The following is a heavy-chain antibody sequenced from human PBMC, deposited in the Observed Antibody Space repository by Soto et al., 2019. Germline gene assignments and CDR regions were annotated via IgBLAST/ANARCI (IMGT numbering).Heavy chain of an antibody. J-gene: IGHJ6*02. D-gene: IGHD5-12*01. V-gene: IGHV3-30*04. CDR2: ISYDGNKE. CDR1: GFTFTSYS. CDR3: AKAVETATIKYGMDV. Sequence: PGGSLRLSCAASGFTFTSYSMAWIRQAPGKGLEWVALISYDGNKEYYADSVKGRFTISRDNAKNTLYVQMNSLRAEDTAVYYCAKAVETATIKYGMDVWGQGTTVTVSS.